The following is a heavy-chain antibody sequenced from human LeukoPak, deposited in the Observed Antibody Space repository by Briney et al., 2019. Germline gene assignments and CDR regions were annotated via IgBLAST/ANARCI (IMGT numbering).Heavy chain of an antibody. CDR1: GFTFSDYY. D-gene: IGHD4-23*01. CDR3: ASRPDYGGKGIDWYFDL. J-gene: IGHJ2*01. CDR2: ISSSGSTI. Sequence: GGSPRLFCAASGFTFSDYYMSWIRQAPGKGLEWVSYISSSGSTIYYADSVKGRFTISRDNAKNSLYLQMNSLRAEDTAVYYCASRPDYGGKGIDWYFDLWGRGTLVTVSS. V-gene: IGHV3-11*04.